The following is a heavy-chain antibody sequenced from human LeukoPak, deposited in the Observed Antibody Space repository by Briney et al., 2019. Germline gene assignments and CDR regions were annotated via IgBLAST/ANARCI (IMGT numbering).Heavy chain of an antibody. D-gene: IGHD3-16*01. CDR3: ASQNRGIDY. CDR2: IIPIFGTA. J-gene: IGHJ4*02. Sequence: ASVKVSCMASRGTFSSYAISWVRQAPGQGLEWMGGIIPIFGTANHAQKFQGRVTITADESTSTAYMELSSLRSEDTAVYYCASQNRGIDYWGQGTLVTVSS. V-gene: IGHV1-69*01. CDR1: RGTFSSYA.